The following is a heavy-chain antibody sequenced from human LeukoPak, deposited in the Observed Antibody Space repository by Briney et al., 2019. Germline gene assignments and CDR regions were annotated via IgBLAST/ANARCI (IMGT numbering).Heavy chain of an antibody. Sequence: PGGSQRLSCAASGFTFSSYSMNWVRQAPGKGLEWVSYISSSSSTIYYADSVKGRSTISRDNAKNSLYLQMNSLRDEDTAVYYCARGVRFLEWLSIYGMDVWGQGTTVTVSS. CDR1: GFTFSSYS. CDR3: ARGVRFLEWLSIYGMDV. D-gene: IGHD3-3*01. V-gene: IGHV3-48*02. J-gene: IGHJ6*02. CDR2: ISSSSSTI.